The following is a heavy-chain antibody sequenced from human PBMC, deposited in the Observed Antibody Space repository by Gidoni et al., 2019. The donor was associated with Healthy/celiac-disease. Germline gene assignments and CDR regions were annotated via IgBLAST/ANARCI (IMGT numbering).Heavy chain of an antibody. Sequence: QVPLQQWGAGLLQPSETLSLTCAVYGGSFCGYYWSWIRQPPGKGLEWIGEINHSGSTNYNPSLKSRVTRSGDTSKNQFALKLSSVTAADTAVYYCARVSLGYCSGGSCTHKRVFDYWGQGTLVTVSS. V-gene: IGHV4-34*01. CDR3: ARVSLGYCSGGSCTHKRVFDY. CDR2: INHSGST. CDR1: GGSFCGYY. D-gene: IGHD2-15*01. J-gene: IGHJ4*02.